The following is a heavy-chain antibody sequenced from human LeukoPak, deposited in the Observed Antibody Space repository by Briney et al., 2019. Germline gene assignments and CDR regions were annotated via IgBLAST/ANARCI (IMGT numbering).Heavy chain of an antibody. J-gene: IGHJ4*02. Sequence: GGSLRLSCAASGFTFSSYWMSWVRQAPGKGLEWVANIKQDGSEKYYVDSVKGRFTISRDNAKNSLYLQMNSLRAEDTAVYYCARGDDSSGYYLDYWGQGTLVIVSS. CDR3: ARGDDSSGYYLDY. CDR1: GFTFSSYW. CDR2: IKQDGSEK. D-gene: IGHD3-22*01. V-gene: IGHV3-7*04.